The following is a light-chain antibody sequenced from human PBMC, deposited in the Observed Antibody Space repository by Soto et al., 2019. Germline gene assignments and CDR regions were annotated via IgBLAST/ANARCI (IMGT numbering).Light chain of an antibody. V-gene: IGLV7-46*01. J-gene: IGLJ1*01. Sequence: QALVTQEPPLTVSRGGTVTLTCGSSTGAVTSGHYPYWFQQKPGQAPRTLIYDTSNKHSWTPARFSGSLLGGKAALTLSGAQPEDEAEYYCLLSDSGARGGVGIGTKVTVL. CDR3: LLSDSGARGG. CDR1: TGAVTSGHY. CDR2: DTS.